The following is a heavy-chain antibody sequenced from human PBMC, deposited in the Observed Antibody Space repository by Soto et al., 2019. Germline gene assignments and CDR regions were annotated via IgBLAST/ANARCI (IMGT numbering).Heavy chain of an antibody. D-gene: IGHD3-22*01. V-gene: IGHV1-2*02. J-gene: IGHJ4*02. CDR3: ARHLLQVALTPFDT. CDR1: GYTFTDYY. Sequence: GASVKVSCKASGYTFTDYYMHWVRQAPGQGLEWMGWINPKSGGTNYAQKFHGRVTMTRDTSISTAFVELSRLRFDDTAVYYCARHLLQVALTPFDTWGQGTLVTVSS. CDR2: INPKSGGT.